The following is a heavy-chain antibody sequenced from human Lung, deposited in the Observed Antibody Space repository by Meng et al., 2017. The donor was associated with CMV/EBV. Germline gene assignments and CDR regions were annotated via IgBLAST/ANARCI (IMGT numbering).Heavy chain of an antibody. V-gene: IGHV4-31*03. CDR3: AREAGRDGYATPKFDY. CDR2: IYYTGST. CDR1: GGSIGSGGYY. J-gene: IGHJ4*02. Sequence: QVRLQEPGPGLVKPAQTLSLTCTVSGGSIGSGGYYWSWIRQHPGKGLEWIGYIYYTGSTFYNPSLKSRVTISVDTSKNQFSLKLIPATAADTAVYYCAREAGRDGYATPKFDYWGQGTLVTVSS. D-gene: IGHD5-24*01.